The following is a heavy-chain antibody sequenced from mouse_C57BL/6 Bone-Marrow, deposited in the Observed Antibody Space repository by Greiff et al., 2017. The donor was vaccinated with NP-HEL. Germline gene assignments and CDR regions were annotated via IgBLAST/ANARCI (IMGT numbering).Heavy chain of an antibody. CDR3: TTGYLFAY. CDR2: IYPGNSDT. CDR1: GYTFTSYW. D-gene: IGHD5-1*01. Sequence: EVQRVESGTVLARPGASVKMSCKTSGYTFTSYWMHWVKQRPGQGLEWIGAIYPGNSDTSYNQKFKDKAKLTAVTSASTAYMELSSLTNEDSAVYYCTTGYLFAYWGQGTLVTVSA. V-gene: IGHV1-5*01. J-gene: IGHJ3*01.